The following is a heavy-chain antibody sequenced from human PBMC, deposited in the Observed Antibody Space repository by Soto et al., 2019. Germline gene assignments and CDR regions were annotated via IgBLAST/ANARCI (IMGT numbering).Heavy chain of an antibody. J-gene: IGHJ6*02. Sequence: GESLKISYAASGFTVSSNYMSWVRQAPGKGLEWVSVIYSGGSTYYADSVKGRFTISRDNSKNTLYLQMNSLRAEDTAVYYCARSYSSPTPGYYHYGMDVWGQGTTVTVSS. D-gene: IGHD5-18*01. CDR1: GFTVSSNY. CDR2: IYSGGST. CDR3: ARSYSSPTPGYYHYGMDV. V-gene: IGHV3-53*01.